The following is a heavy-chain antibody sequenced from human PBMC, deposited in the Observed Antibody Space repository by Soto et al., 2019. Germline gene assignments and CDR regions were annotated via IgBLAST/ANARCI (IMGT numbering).Heavy chain of an antibody. CDR3: AREGRNGGVAATRYYYYYYMDV. J-gene: IGHJ6*03. V-gene: IGHV4-4*02. Sequence: SETLSLTCAVSGGSISSSNWWSWVRQPPGKGLEWIGEIYHSGSTNYNPSLKSRVTISVDKSKNQFSLKLSSVTAADTAVYYCAREGRNGGVAATRYYYYYYMDVWGKGTTVTVSS. CDR2: IYHSGST. D-gene: IGHD2-15*01. CDR1: GGSISSSNW.